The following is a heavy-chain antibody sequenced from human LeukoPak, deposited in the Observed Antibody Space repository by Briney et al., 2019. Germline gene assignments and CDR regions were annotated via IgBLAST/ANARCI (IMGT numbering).Heavy chain of an antibody. CDR2: ISAYNGNT. Sequence: WASVKVSCKASGYTFTSYGISWVRQAPGQGLEWMGWISAYNGNTNYAQKLQGRVTMATDTSTSTAYMELWSLRSDDTAVYYCARDLGLPVAGSTPWGQGTLVTVSS. CDR3: ARDLGLPVAGSTP. CDR1: GYTFTSYG. V-gene: IGHV1-18*04. D-gene: IGHD2-21*02. J-gene: IGHJ5*02.